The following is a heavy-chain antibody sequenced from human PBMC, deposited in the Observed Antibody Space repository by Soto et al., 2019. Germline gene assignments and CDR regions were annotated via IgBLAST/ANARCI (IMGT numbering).Heavy chain of an antibody. CDR1: GFTFSSYV. D-gene: IGHD1-26*01. V-gene: IGHV3-30*18. CDR2: ISYDGSNK. J-gene: IGHJ6*02. Sequence: GGSLRLSCAASGFTFSSYVMHWVRQAPGKGLEWVAVISYDGSNKYYADSVKGRFTISRDNSKNTLYLQMNSLRAEDTAVYYCAKDRPSGSRPYYYGMDVWGQGTTVTVSS. CDR3: AKDRPSGSRPYYYGMDV.